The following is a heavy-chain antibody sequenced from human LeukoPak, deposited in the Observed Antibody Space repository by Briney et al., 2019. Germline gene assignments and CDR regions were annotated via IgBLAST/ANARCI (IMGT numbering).Heavy chain of an antibody. D-gene: IGHD3-9*01. J-gene: IGHJ4*02. CDR3: ARVRLYDILTGYYTEYYFDY. Sequence: GSSVKVSCKASGGTFSSYAISWVRQAPGQGLEWMGGIIPIFGTANYAQKFQGRVTITADKSTSTAYMELSSLRSEDTAVYYCARVRLYDILTGYYTEYYFDYWGQGTLVTVSS. CDR2: IIPIFGTA. V-gene: IGHV1-69*06. CDR1: GGTFSSYA.